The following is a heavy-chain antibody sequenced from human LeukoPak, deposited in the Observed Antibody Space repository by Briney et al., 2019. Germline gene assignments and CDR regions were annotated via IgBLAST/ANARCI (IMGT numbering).Heavy chain of an antibody. J-gene: IGHJ4*02. D-gene: IGHD3-10*01. V-gene: IGHV3-74*01. CDR1: GFTFSTYW. Sequence: GGSLRLSCAASGFTFSTYWMHWVRQAPGKGLVWVSRINSDASSTNYADSVKGRFTISRDNANNTLYLQMSSLRAEDTAVYFCARDPSMVRGAFDYWGQGTLVTVSS. CDR2: INSDASST. CDR3: ARDPSMVRGAFDY.